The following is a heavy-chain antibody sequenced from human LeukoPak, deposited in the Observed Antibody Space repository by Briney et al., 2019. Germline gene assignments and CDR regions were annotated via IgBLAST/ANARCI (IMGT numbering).Heavy chain of an antibody. D-gene: IGHD4-17*01. CDR1: GYTFTSYG. CDR2: ISAYNGNT. V-gene: IGHV1-18*01. J-gene: IGHJ4*02. CDR3: ARDNNRYGDYAGVGY. Sequence: VASVKVSCKASGYTFTSYGISWVRQAPGQGLEWMGWISAYNGNTNYAQKLQGRVTMTTDTSTSTAYMELRSLRSDDTAVYYCARDNNRYGDYAGVGYWGQGTLVTVSS.